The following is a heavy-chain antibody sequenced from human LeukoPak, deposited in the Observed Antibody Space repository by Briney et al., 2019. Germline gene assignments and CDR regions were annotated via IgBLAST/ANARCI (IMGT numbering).Heavy chain of an antibody. D-gene: IGHD3-10*01. V-gene: IGHV4-34*01. J-gene: IGHJ4*02. CDR1: GGSFSGYY. CDR3: ARQAAFPLWFGALYYFDY. Sequence: SETLSLTCAVYGGSFSGYYWSWILQPPGKGLEWIGEINHSGSTNYNPSLKSRVTISVDTSKNQFSLKLSSVTAADTAVYYCARQAAFPLWFGALYYFDYWGQGTPVTVSS. CDR2: INHSGST.